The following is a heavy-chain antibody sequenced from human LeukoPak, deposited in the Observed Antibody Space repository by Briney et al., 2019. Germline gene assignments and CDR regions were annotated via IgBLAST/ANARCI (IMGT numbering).Heavy chain of an antibody. J-gene: IGHJ3*02. CDR1: GGSIISSNYY. CDR3: ARGPTDDAFDI. Sequence: PSETLSLTCSVSGGSIISSNYYWGWIRQPPGKGLEWIGEINHSGSTNYNPSLKSRVTISVDTSKNQFSLKLSSVTAADTAVDYCARGPTDDAFDIWGQGTMVTVSS. V-gene: IGHV4-39*07. CDR2: INHSGST.